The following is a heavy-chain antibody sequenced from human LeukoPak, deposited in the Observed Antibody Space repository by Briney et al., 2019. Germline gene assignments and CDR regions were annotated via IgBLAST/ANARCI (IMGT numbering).Heavy chain of an antibody. CDR2: ISGSGGST. CDR3: AGPSSSGYYYRY. J-gene: IGHJ4*02. V-gene: IGHV3-23*01. Sequence: SGGSLRLSCAASGFTFSDYYMSWVRQAPGKGLEWVSAISGSGGSTYYADSVKGRFTISRDNSKNTLYLQMNSLRAEDTAVYYCAGPSSSGYYYRYWGQGTLVTVSS. D-gene: IGHD3-22*01. CDR1: GFTFSDYY.